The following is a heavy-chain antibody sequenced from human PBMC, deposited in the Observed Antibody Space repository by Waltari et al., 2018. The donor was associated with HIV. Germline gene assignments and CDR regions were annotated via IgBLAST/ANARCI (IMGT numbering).Heavy chain of an antibody. D-gene: IGHD5-18*01. J-gene: IGHJ1*01. V-gene: IGHV3-74*01. CDR3: AKGGTSGYTFGFGR. Sequence: EVQLVESGGGLVQPGGSLRLSCAASGFTFSSYWMHWVRQAPGKGLVWFSRINSDGSSTSHADSVKGRFTISRDNARNTLYLQMNSRGAEDTAMYYCAKGGTSGYTFGFGRWGQGTLVTVSS. CDR2: INSDGSST. CDR1: GFTFSSYW.